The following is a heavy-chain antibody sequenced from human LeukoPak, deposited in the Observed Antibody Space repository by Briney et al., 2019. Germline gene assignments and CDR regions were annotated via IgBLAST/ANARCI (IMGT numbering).Heavy chain of an antibody. V-gene: IGHV4-34*01. Sequence: PSETLSLTCAVYGGSFSGYYWSWIRQPPVKGLEWIGEINHSGSTNYNPSLKSRVTISVDTSKNQFSLKLSSVTAADTAVYYCARTSSGSYYFDYWGQGTLVTVSS. CDR1: GGSFSGYY. J-gene: IGHJ4*02. CDR3: ARTSSGSYYFDY. CDR2: INHSGST. D-gene: IGHD6-19*01.